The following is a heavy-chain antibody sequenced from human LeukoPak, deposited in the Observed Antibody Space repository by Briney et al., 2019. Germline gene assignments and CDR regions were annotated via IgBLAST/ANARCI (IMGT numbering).Heavy chain of an antibody. CDR3: ARSFGYSCGLPFDY. CDR2: ISYTGST. CDR1: GGYISSSSYY. Sequence: SETLSLTCTVSGGYISSSSYYWGSIRQPPGKGLEWIGSISYTGSTYYNPSLKSRVSISADTSKNQFSLKLSSVTAADTAIYYCARSFGYSCGLPFDYWGQGNLVTVSS. V-gene: IGHV4-39*01. J-gene: IGHJ4*02. D-gene: IGHD5-18*01.